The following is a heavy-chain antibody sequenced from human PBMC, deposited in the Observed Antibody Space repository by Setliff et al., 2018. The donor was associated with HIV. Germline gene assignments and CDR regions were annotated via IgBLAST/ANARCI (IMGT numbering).Heavy chain of an antibody. CDR1: GFSLSNGKMC. CDR2: IFSNTEI. D-gene: IGHD6-19*01. Sequence: SGPTLVNPTQTLTLTCTVSGFSLSNGKMCVSWIRQPPGKALEWLAHIFSNTEISYTTSLKSRLTISKDTSKSQVVLTMINMDPVDTATYYCARTSIAVAGMVYYYYYMDVWGKGTTVTVSS. CDR3: ARTSIAVAGMVYYYYYMDV. V-gene: IGHV2-26*01. J-gene: IGHJ6*03.